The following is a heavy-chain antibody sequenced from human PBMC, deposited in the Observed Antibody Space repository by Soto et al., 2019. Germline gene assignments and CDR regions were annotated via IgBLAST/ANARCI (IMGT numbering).Heavy chain of an antibody. J-gene: IGHJ6*01. CDR1: GGSISSSHW. CDR3: ARADGMDV. Sequence: QVQLQELGPGLVKASGTLSLTCTVSGGSISSSHWWNCVRQPPGKGLEWIGELCHSGSTNYNPSLMSRVSISVDKSKNQFSLNLSFVTAADTAVYYGARADGMDVWGQGTTVTVSS. V-gene: IGHV4-4*02. CDR2: LCHSGST.